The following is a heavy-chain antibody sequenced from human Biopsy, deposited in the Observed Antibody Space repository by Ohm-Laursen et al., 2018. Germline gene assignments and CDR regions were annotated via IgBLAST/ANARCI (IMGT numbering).Heavy chain of an antibody. CDR2: THDTGTT. Sequence: SQTLSLTCAASGDSISFPYWGWFRQPPGKGLEYIGSTHDTGTTDYSPSLKTRVSLSVDTSTKVFSLILSSVTAADTAVYYCAAGATWLVHYWGQGTLATVSS. CDR1: GDSISFPY. CDR3: AAGATWLVHY. V-gene: IGHV4-59*11. J-gene: IGHJ4*02. D-gene: IGHD6-19*01.